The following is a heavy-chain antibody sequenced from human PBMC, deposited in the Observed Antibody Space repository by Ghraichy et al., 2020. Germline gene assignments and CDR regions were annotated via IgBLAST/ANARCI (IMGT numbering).Heavy chain of an antibody. J-gene: IGHJ4*02. Sequence: GGSLRLSCAASGFTFSNYWMSWVRQAPGKGLEWVANINQDGSGKYYVDSMEGRFTISRDNAKNSLYLQMHSLRAEDTAIYYCARGGRGGYWGQGTLVTVSS. CDR1: GFTFSNYW. CDR2: INQDGSGK. D-gene: IGHD2-15*01. CDR3: ARGGRGGY. V-gene: IGHV3-7*03.